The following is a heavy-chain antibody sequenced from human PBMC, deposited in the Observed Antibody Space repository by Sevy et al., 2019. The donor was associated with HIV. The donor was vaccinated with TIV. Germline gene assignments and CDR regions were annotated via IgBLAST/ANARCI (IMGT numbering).Heavy chain of an antibody. CDR2: ISTSGSTI. V-gene: IGHV3-48*04. CDR1: GFSFIHEN. CDR3: AKGGGGTSWAFNYLEY. D-gene: IGHD1-1*01. Sequence: GGSLRLSCVASGFSFIHENMNWVRQAPGKGLEWLSYISTSGSTIYQADSVKGRFTISRDNAKNTLYLDINSLRAEDTAVYFGAKGGGGTSWAFNYLEYWGRGTLVTVSS. J-gene: IGHJ4*02.